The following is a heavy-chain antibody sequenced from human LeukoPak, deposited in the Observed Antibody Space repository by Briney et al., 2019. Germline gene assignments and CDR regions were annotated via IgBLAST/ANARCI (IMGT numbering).Heavy chain of an antibody. V-gene: IGHV3-33*01. J-gene: IGHJ4*02. CDR2: IWYDGSNA. D-gene: IGHD2-8*01. CDR1: GFTFNNYG. Sequence: GGSLRLSCAASGFTFNNYGMHWVRQAPGKGLEGVAVIWYDGSNAYYADSVKGRFTISRDNTKGSLFLQLNSLRAEDTAVYYCARDLGYCTNGACHTRFDYWGQGTLVTVSS. CDR3: ARDLGYCTNGACHTRFDY.